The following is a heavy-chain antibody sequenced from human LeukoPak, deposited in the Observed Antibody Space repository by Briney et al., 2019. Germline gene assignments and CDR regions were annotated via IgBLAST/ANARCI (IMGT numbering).Heavy chain of an antibody. D-gene: IGHD1-14*01. V-gene: IGHV4-59*01. CDR2: IHYSGST. CDR3: AREGRSTTDAY. Sequence: SETLSLTCTVSGGSINSYYWSWIRQPPGKGLEWIGYIHYSGSTNYNPSLKSRVTISVDTSKNQFSLKLSSVTAADTAVYYCAREGRSTTDAYWGQGTLVTVSS. J-gene: IGHJ4*02. CDR1: GGSINSYY.